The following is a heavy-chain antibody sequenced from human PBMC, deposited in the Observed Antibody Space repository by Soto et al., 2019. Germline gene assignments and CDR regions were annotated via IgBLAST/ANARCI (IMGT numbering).Heavy chain of an antibody. CDR1: GGSFSGYY. J-gene: IGHJ5*02. Sequence: SETLSLTCAVYGGSFSGYYWSWIRQPPGKGLEWIGEINHSGSTNYNPSLKSRVTISVDTSKNQFSLKLSSVTAADTAVYYCARVPLPPYYYDSSGYYWTPPDPWGQGTLVTVS. D-gene: IGHD3-22*01. CDR2: INHSGST. V-gene: IGHV4-34*01. CDR3: ARVPLPPYYYDSSGYYWTPPDP.